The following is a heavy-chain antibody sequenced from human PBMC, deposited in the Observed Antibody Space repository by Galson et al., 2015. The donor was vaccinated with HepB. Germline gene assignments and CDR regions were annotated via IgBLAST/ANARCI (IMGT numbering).Heavy chain of an antibody. D-gene: IGHD7-27*01. CDR3: ARADGDRRKHYYYMDV. CDR1: GFTFSSYW. Sequence: SLRLSCAASGFTFSSYWMSWVRQAPGKGLEWVANIKQDGSEKYYVDSVKGRFTISRDNAKNSLYLQMNSLRAEDTAVYYCARADGDRRKHYYYMDVWGKGTTVTVSS. CDR2: IKQDGSEK. J-gene: IGHJ6*03. V-gene: IGHV3-7*01.